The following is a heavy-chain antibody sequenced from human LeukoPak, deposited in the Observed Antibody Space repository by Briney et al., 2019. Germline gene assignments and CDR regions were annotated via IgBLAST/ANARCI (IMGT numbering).Heavy chain of an antibody. CDR1: GGSISSYY. Sequence: SQTLSLTCTVSGGSISSYYWSWIRQPPGKGLEWIWYIYYSGSTNYNPSLKSRVTISVDTSKNQFSLKLSSVTAADTAVYYCARMTTVTTIRLFDYWGQGTLVTVSS. V-gene: IGHV4-59*08. J-gene: IGHJ4*02. CDR3: ARMTTVTTIRLFDY. CDR2: IYYSGST. D-gene: IGHD4-17*01.